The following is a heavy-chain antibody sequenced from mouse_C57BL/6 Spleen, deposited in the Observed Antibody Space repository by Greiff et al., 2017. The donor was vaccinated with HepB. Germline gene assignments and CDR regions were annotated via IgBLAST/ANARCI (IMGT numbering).Heavy chain of an antibody. V-gene: IGHV1-64*01. Sequence: QVQLQQPGAELVKPGASVKLSCKASGYTFTSYWMHWVKQRPGQGLEWIGMIHPNSGSTNYNEKFKSKATLTVDKSSSTAYMQLSSLTSEDSAVYYCARESYYDYPWFAYWGQGTLVTVSA. J-gene: IGHJ3*01. D-gene: IGHD2-4*01. CDR2: IHPNSGST. CDR1: GYTFTSYW. CDR3: ARESYYDYPWFAY.